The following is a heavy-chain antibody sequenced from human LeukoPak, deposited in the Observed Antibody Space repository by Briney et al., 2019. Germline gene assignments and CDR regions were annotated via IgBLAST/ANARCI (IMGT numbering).Heavy chain of an antibody. CDR2: ISSSSSYI. CDR1: GFTFSSYS. V-gene: IGHV3-21*01. CDR3: ARDWHDYSSGWLDY. J-gene: IGHJ4*02. Sequence: GGSLRLSCAASGFTFSSYSMNWVRQAPGKGLEWVSSISSSSSYIYYADSVKGRFTISRDNAKNLLYLQMNSLRAEDTAVYYCARDWHDYSSGWLDYWGQGTLVTVSS. D-gene: IGHD6-19*01.